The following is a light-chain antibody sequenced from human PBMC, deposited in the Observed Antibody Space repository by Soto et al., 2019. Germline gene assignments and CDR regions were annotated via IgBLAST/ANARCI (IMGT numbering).Light chain of an antibody. J-gene: IGLJ1*01. CDR1: SSDVGYYDY. CDR3: SSYTGISTYV. CDR2: EVT. Sequence: QSALTQPASVSGSPGQSITISCTGTSSDVGYYDYVSWYQQHPGKAPKLIIYEVTTRPSGVSNRFSGSKSGNTASLTISGLQAEDEADYYCSSYTGISTYVFGTGTKLTVL. V-gene: IGLV2-14*01.